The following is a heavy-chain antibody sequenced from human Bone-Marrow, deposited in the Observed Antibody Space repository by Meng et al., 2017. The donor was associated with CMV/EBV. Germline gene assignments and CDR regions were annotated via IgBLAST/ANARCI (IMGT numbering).Heavy chain of an antibody. CDR2: INPNSGGT. J-gene: IGHJ4*02. CDR1: GYTFTGYY. V-gene: IGHV1-2*02. Sequence: ASVKVSCKASGYTFTGYYMHWVRQAPGQGLEWMGWINPNSGGTNYAQKFQGRVTMTRDTSISTAYMELSRLRSDDTAVYYCARERDDTKWLQLGAFPNDYWGQGTLVTVYS. D-gene: IGHD5-24*01. CDR3: ARERDDTKWLQLGAFPNDY.